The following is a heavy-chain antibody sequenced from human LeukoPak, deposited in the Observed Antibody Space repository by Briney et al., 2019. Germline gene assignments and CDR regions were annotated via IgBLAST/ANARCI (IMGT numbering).Heavy chain of an antibody. CDR1: GGSISSYY. J-gene: IGHJ5*02. D-gene: IGHD2-2*01. CDR2: IYTSGST. V-gene: IGHV4-4*07. CDR3: ASEIGYCSSTSSYFP. Sequence: PSETLSLTCTVSGGSISSYYWSWIRQPAGKGLEWIGRIYTSGSTNYNPSLKSRVTMSVDTSKNQFSLKLSSVTAADTAVYYCASEIGYCSSTSSYFPWGQGTLVTVSS.